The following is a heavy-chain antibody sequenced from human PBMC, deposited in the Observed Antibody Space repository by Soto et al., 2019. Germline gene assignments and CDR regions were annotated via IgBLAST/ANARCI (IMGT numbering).Heavy chain of an antibody. J-gene: IGHJ5*02. CDR3: ARGTLGSGWVGDSDARFDP. V-gene: IGHV4-4*02. D-gene: IGHD6-19*01. CDR2: IYHSGST. Sequence: QVQLQESGPGLVKPSGTLSLTCAVSGGSISSSNWWSWVRQPPGKGLEWIGEIYHSGSTNYNPSLKSRVAISVDKSKNQFSLKLSSVTAADTAVYYCARGTLGSGWVGDSDARFDPWGQGTLVTVSS. CDR1: GGSISSSNW.